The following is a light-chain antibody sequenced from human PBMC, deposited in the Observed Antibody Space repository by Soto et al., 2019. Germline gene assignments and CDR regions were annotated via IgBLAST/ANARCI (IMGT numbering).Light chain of an antibody. V-gene: IGKV1-39*01. CDR1: QSISSY. Sequence: DIQMTQSPSFLSASVGDRVTITCRASQSISSYLNWYQQKPGKAPKLLIYAPSSLQSGVPSRFSGRGSGTEFTLTISSLQPEDFATCYCQESYSTPFPFGQGTRLEIK. CDR2: APS. J-gene: IGKJ5*01. CDR3: QESYSTPFP.